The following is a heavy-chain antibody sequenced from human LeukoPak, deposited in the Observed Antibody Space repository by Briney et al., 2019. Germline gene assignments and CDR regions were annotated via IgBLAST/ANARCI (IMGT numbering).Heavy chain of an antibody. J-gene: IGHJ4*02. D-gene: IGHD3-10*01. V-gene: IGHV4-39*07. CDR2: INHSGST. CDR3: ARGTGSGRPFMVRGVRFDY. CDR1: GGSISSGDYY. Sequence: KSAETLSLTCTVSGGSISSGDYYWSWIRQPPGKGLEWIGEINHSGSTNYNPSLKSRVTISVDTSKNQFSLKLSSVTAADTAVYYCARGTGSGRPFMVRGVRFDYWGQGTLVTVSS.